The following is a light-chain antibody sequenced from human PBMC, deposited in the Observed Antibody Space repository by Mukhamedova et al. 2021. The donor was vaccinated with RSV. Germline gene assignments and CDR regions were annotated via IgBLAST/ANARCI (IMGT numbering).Light chain of an antibody. V-gene: IGLV2-23*01. CDR1: SSDVGSYNL. J-gene: IGLJ2*01. CDR2: EGS. CDR3: CGTLGLLNVV. Sequence: GTSSDVGSYNLVSWYQQHPGKAPKLMIYEGSKRPSGVSNRFSGSKSGNTASLTISGPQAGDQAITVRCGTLGLLNVVFGGGTKLT.